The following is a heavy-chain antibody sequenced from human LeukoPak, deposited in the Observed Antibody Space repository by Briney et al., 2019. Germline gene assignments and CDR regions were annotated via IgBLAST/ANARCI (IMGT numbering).Heavy chain of an antibody. Sequence: PGGSLRLSCAASGFTVSSNYMSWVRQAPGKGLEWVSVIYSGGSAYYADSVKGRFTISRDNSKNTLFLQMNSLRAEDTAVYYCARGRSSSWYNYFDYWGQGTLVTVSS. D-gene: IGHD6-13*01. CDR1: GFTVSSNY. V-gene: IGHV3-53*01. CDR2: IYSGGSA. J-gene: IGHJ4*02. CDR3: ARGRSSSWYNYFDY.